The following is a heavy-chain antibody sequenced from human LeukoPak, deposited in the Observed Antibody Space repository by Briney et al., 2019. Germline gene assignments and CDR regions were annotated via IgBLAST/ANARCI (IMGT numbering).Heavy chain of an antibody. CDR3: ARTAGGNSYYYYMDV. CDR2: VDWYDDK. V-gene: IGHV2-70*04. J-gene: IGHJ6*03. D-gene: IGHD4-23*01. Sequence: SGPTLVNPTQTLTLTCTIPGLSPSTSGLRVSWIRQPPGKALEWLARVDWYDDKYYNTYLNTRLTISKDTSKNQVVLTMTNVNTVDTATYYCARTAGGNSYYYYMDVWGKGTTVTVSS. CDR1: GLSPSTSGLR.